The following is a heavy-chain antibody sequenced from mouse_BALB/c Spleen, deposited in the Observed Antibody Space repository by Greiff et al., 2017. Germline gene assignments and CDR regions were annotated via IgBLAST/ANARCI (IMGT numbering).Heavy chain of an antibody. D-gene: IGHD3-3*01. CDR2: IDPANGNT. Sequence: EVQLQQSGAELVKPGASVKLSCTASGFNIKDTYMHWVKQRPEQGLEWIGRIDPANGNTKYDPKFQGKATITADTSSNTAYLQLSSLTSGDTAVYYCAAGTSYWYVDVWGAGTTVTVSS. J-gene: IGHJ1*01. CDR3: AAGTSYWYVDV. V-gene: IGHV14-3*02. CDR1: GFNIKDTY.